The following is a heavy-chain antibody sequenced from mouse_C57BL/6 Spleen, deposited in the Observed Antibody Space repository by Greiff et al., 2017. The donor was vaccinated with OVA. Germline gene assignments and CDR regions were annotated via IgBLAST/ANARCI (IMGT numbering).Heavy chain of an antibody. CDR1: GFTFSDYY. CDR2: INYDGSST. J-gene: IGHJ3*01. V-gene: IGHV5-16*01. D-gene: IGHD1-1*01. Sequence: VQVVESEGGLVQPGSSMKLSCTASGFTFSDYYMAWVRQVPEKGLEWVANINYDGSSTYYLDSLKSRFIISRDNAKNILYLQMSSLKSEDTATYYCAREDYGSSSWFAYWGQGTLVTVSA. CDR3: AREDYGSSSWFAY.